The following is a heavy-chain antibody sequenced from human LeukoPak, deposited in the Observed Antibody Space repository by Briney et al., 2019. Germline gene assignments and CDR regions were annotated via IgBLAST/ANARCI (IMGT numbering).Heavy chain of an antibody. CDR1: GFTFDDYG. D-gene: IGHD2-21*02. Sequence: GGSLRLSCAASGFTFDDYGMSWVRQAPGKGLEWVSGINWNGGSTGYADSVKGRFTISRDNAKNSLYLQMNSLRAEDTALYYCARVAYRGGDCYSNYFDYWGQGTLVTVSS. CDR3: ARVAYRGGDCYSNYFDY. J-gene: IGHJ4*02. V-gene: IGHV3-20*04. CDR2: INWNGGST.